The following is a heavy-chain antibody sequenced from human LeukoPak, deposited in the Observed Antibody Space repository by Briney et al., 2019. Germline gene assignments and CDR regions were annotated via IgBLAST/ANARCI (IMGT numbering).Heavy chain of an antibody. Sequence: GGSLRLPCAASGFTFSSYSMNWVRQAPGKGLEWVSSISSSSSYIYYADSVKGRFTISRDNAKNSLYPQMNSLRAEDTAVYYCARDWAAAAAFDYWGQGTLVTVSS. D-gene: IGHD6-13*01. CDR1: GFTFSSYS. J-gene: IGHJ4*02. V-gene: IGHV3-21*01. CDR2: ISSSSSYI. CDR3: ARDWAAAAAFDY.